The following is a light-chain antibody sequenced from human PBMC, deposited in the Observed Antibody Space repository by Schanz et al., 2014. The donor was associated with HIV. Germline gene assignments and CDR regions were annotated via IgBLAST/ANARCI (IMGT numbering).Light chain of an antibody. J-gene: IGLJ2*01. Sequence: QSALIQPASVSGSPGQSITISCTGTSNDVGGYNFVSWYQQHPGKAPKLIIYEGTKRPSGVSDRFSGSKSGNTASLTISGLQAEDEADYYCNSYTRTSTPVFGGGTKLTVL. V-gene: IGLV2-14*01. CDR3: NSYTRTSTPV. CDR2: EGT. CDR1: SNDVGGYNF.